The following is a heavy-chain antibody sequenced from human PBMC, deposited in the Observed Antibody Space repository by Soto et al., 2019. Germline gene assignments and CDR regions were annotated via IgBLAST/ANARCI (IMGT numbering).Heavy chain of an antibody. CDR2: IIPMLATT. CDR1: GGTFSTYA. J-gene: IGHJ6*02. CDR3: ARSSYTCYPSDYYFGMEV. D-gene: IGHD3-16*02. Sequence: QVQLVQSGAEVKKPGSSVNVACKASGGTFSTYAMSWVRQAPGQGLEWMGRIIPMLATTNYAQKFQGRVTITADESTSTGYMELRRLTYEDTAVYYCARSSYTCYPSDYYFGMEVWGQGTTVTVSS. V-gene: IGHV1-69*11.